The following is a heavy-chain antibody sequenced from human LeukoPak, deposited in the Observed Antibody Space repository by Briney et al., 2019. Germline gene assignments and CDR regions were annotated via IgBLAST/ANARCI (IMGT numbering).Heavy chain of an antibody. CDR3: AREGVAAAGKLDY. V-gene: IGHV4-59*01. Sequence: SETLSLTCTVSGGSISSYYWSWIRQPPGKGLEWIRYIYYSGSTNYNPSLKSRVTISVDTSKNQFSLKLSSVTAADTAVYYCAREGVAAAGKLDYWGQGTLVTVSS. J-gene: IGHJ4*02. CDR1: GGSISSYY. D-gene: IGHD6-13*01. CDR2: IYYSGST.